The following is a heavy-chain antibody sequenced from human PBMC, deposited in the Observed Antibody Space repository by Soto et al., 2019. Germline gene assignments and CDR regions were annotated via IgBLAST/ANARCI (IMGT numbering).Heavy chain of an antibody. J-gene: IGHJ5*02. V-gene: IGHV3-23*01. CDR2: ISGSGGST. D-gene: IGHD6-13*01. Sequence: EVQLLESGGGLVQPGGSLRLPCTASGFTFSSYAMSWVRQAPGKGLEWVSSISGSGGSTYYADSVKGRFTISRDNSKNTLYLQMNNLRAEDTAVYYCAKDRSSSWYSSRFDPWGQGTLVTVSS. CDR1: GFTFSSYA. CDR3: AKDRSSSWYSSRFDP.